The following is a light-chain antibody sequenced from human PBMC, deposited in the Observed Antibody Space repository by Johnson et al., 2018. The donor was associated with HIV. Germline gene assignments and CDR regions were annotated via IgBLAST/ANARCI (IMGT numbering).Light chain of an antibody. V-gene: IGLV1-51*01. CDR1: SSNIGNNY. CDR2: NNN. Sequence: QSILTQPPSVSAAPGQKVTISCSGSSSNIGNNYVSWYQQLPGTAPKLLIYNNNKRPSGIPDRFSGSKSGTSATLGITGLQTGDEADYYCGTWDSSLSPHYVFATGTTFTVL. CDR3: GTWDSSLSPHYV. J-gene: IGLJ1*01.